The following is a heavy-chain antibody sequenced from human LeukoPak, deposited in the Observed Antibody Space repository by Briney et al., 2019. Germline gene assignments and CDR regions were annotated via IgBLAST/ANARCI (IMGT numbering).Heavy chain of an antibody. CDR1: GFTFSNFV. D-gene: IGHD1-26*01. Sequence: GGSLRLSCSASGFTFSNFVMHWVRQAPGKGLEYVAIINDNGYNTDYAGSVKGRFTVARDNSKNTLYLQMSSLRPEDTAVYYCVKDLSGSFSLDQWGQGTLVTVSS. CDR3: VKDLSGSFSLDQ. CDR2: INDNGYNT. J-gene: IGHJ5*02. V-gene: IGHV3-64D*09.